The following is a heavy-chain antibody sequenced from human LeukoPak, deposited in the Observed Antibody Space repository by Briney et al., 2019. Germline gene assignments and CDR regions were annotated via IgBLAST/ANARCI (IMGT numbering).Heavy chain of an antibody. CDR1: GFTFSSYG. D-gene: IGHD5-12*01. Sequence: GGTLRLSRAASGFTFSSYGMSWVRQAPGKGLEWVSAISGSGGSTYYADSVKGRFTISRDNSKNTLYLQMNSLRAEDTAVYYCAKDGYSGYEHAYYYYYMDVWGKGATVTISS. CDR2: ISGSGGST. V-gene: IGHV3-23*01. CDR3: AKDGYSGYEHAYYYYYMDV. J-gene: IGHJ6*03.